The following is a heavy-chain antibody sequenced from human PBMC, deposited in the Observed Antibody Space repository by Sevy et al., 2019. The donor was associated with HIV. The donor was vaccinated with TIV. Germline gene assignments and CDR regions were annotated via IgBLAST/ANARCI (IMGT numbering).Heavy chain of an antibody. V-gene: IGHV1-24*01. D-gene: IGHD3-22*01. J-gene: IGHJ4*02. CDR2: FDPEDGET. CDR1: GYTLTKLS. Sequence: ASVKVSCKVSGYTLTKLSMHWVRQAPGKGLEWMGSFDPEDGETIHAQRFQGRLSMTEDTSTETAYMELSSLSSEDTAVYYCATTKDYYDNSGDPLDYWGQGSLVTVS. CDR3: ATTKDYYDNSGDPLDY.